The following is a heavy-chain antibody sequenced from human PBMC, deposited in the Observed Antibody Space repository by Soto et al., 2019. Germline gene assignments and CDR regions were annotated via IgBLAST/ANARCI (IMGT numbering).Heavy chain of an antibody. D-gene: IGHD3-10*01. Sequence: RASVKVSCKTSGYTFADYGISWMRQARGQGLEWMGWISDYSGNTKYARQFQGRLILTTDRSTNEASMELRSLTSDDTGVYFCARDLLSGSGTHYQHWGQGTQVTVSS. V-gene: IGHV1-18*01. CDR1: GYTFADYG. CDR2: ISDYSGNT. J-gene: IGHJ4*02. CDR3: ARDLLSGSGTHYQH.